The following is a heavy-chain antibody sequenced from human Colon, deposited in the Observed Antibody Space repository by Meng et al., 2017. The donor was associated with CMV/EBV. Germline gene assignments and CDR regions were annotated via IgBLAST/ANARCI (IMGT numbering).Heavy chain of an antibody. D-gene: IGHD2-2*02. CDR2: ISYDGTNE. V-gene: IGHV3-30*09. CDR1: GFTFSSYW. J-gene: IGHJ4*02. CDR3: VRDFREYRLLNHLDQ. Sequence: SGFTFSSYWMHWVRQAPGKGLVWLAVISYDGTNEYYADSVQGRFAISRDNSENTVYLQMNSLRIEDTAVYYCVRDFREYRLLNHLDQWGQGTLVTVSS.